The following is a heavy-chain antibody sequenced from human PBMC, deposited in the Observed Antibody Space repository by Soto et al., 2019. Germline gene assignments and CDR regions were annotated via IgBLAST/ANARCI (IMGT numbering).Heavy chain of an antibody. CDR3: ARWLGSPYWYFDL. V-gene: IGHV3-30*03. D-gene: IGHD5-12*01. Sequence: GGSLRLSCAASGFTFSSYGMHWVRQAPGKGLEWVAVISYDGSNKYYADSVKGRFTISRDNARNSLYLQMNSLRAEDTAVYYCARWLGSPYWYFDLWGRGTLVTVSS. CDR2: ISYDGSNK. CDR1: GFTFSSYG. J-gene: IGHJ2*01.